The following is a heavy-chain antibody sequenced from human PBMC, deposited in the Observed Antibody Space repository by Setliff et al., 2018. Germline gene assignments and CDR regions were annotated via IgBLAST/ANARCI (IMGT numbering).Heavy chain of an antibody. CDR1: GYTLTELS. V-gene: IGHV1-24*01. J-gene: IGHJ3*02. D-gene: IGHD2-21*01. CDR3: ATNSCGNTIDAFDI. Sequence: AAVKVSCKVSGYTLTELSMHWVRQAPGKGREWMGGFDPEDGERIYAQKFQGRVTMTEDTSTDTAYMELSSLSSEDTAVYYCATNSCGNTIDAFDIWGQGTMVTV. CDR2: FDPEDGER.